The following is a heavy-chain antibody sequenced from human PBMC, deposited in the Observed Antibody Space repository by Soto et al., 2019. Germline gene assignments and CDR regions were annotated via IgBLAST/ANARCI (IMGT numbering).Heavy chain of an antibody. CDR1: GGTFSSYA. J-gene: IGHJ6*02. CDR3: ARHVPAAGYYYGMDV. V-gene: IGHV1-69*12. D-gene: IGHD2-2*01. Sequence: QVQLVQSGAEVKKPGSSVKVSCKASGGTFSSYAISWVRQAPGQGLEWMGGIIPIFGTANYAQKFQGRVTXSADESTSTADRELSSLRSEDTAVYYCARHVPAAGYYYGMDVWGQGPTVTVSS. CDR2: IIPIFGTA.